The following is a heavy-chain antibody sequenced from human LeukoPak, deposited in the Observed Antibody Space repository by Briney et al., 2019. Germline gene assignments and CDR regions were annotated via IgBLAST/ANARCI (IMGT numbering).Heavy chain of an antibody. J-gene: IGHJ4*02. V-gene: IGHV3-74*01. CDR3: TRVGSGTTRDY. CDR1: GFTFITYW. Sequence: GGSLRLSCPASGFTFITYWMHWVRQAPGKGLVWVSRISSDGSTPSYADSVKGRFTISRDNGKNTLYLQMNSLRAEDTAVYYCTRVGSGTTRDYWGQGTLVTVSS. CDR2: ISSDGSTP. D-gene: IGHD1-14*01.